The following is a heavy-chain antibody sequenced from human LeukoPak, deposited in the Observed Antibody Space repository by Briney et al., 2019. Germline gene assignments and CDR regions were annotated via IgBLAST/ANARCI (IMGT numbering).Heavy chain of an antibody. J-gene: IGHJ4*02. CDR1: GGSFCGYY. D-gene: IGHD2-2*01. CDR2: INHSGST. Sequence: SETLSLTCAVYGGSFCGYYWSWIRQPLGRGREWIGEINHSGSTNYNPSLKSRVTISVDTSKNQFSLKLSSVTAADTAVYYCARGYCSSTSCHFDYWGQGTLVTVSS. CDR3: ARGYCSSTSCHFDY. V-gene: IGHV4-34*01.